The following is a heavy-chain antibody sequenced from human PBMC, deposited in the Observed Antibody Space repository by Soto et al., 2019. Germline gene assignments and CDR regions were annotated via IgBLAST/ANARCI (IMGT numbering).Heavy chain of an antibody. D-gene: IGHD1-7*01. CDR1: GYTFTSYG. V-gene: IGHV1-18*01. CDR3: ARDEGYKWNYGGSWFDP. CDR2: ISAYNGNT. Sequence: QVQLVQSGAEVKKPGASVKVSCKASGYTFTSYGISWVRQAPGQGLEWMGWISAYNGNTNYAQKLQGRVTMTTDTSTRTAYTELRSLRSDDTAVYYCARDEGYKWNYGGSWFDPWGQGTRVTVSS. J-gene: IGHJ5*02.